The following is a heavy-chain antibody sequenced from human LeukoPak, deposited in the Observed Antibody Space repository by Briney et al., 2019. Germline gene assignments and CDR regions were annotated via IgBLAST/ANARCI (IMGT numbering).Heavy chain of an antibody. V-gene: IGHV1-8*01. CDR3: ARTRGVRPAGELSFEY. D-gene: IGHD3-16*02. J-gene: IGHJ4*02. Sequence: GASVKVSCKASEYTFISYDINWVRQAPGQGLEWMGWMNPNSANTGYAQEFEGRVTMTRNTSINTAYMELSSLRSEDTAVYYCARTRGVRPAGELSFEYWGQGTLVTVSS. CDR2: MNPNSANT. CDR1: EYTFISYD.